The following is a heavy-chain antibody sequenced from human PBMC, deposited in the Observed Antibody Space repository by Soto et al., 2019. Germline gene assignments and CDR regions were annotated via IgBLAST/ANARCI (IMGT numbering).Heavy chain of an antibody. CDR1: GYTFTSYD. CDR2: MNPNSGNT. V-gene: IGHV1-8*01. Sequence: GASVKVSCKASGYTFTSYDINWVRQATGQGLEWMGWMNPNSGNTGYAQKFQGRVTMTRNTSISTAYMELSSLRSEDTAVYYCARERRTYYYDSSGSTLYYYYYGMDVWGQGTTVTVSS. J-gene: IGHJ6*02. CDR3: ARERRTYYYDSSGSTLYYYYYGMDV. D-gene: IGHD3-22*01.